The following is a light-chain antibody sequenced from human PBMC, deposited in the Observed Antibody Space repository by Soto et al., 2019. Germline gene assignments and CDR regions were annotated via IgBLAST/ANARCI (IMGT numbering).Light chain of an antibody. V-gene: IGLV1-44*01. Sequence: QSVLTQPPSASGTPGQRVTIFCSGSSSNIGSNPVNWYQQLPGTAPKLLIYSNNQWPSGVPDRFSGSKSGTSASLAISGLQSEDEADYYCAAWDDSLNGWVFGGGTKLTVL. CDR1: SSNIGSNP. CDR3: AAWDDSLNGWV. CDR2: SNN. J-gene: IGLJ3*02.